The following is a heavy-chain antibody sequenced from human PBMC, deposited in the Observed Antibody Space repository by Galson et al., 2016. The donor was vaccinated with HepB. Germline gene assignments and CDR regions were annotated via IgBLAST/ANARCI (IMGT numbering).Heavy chain of an antibody. V-gene: IGHV4-61*01. CDR3: ARASGPLTYYYDSSGYEDY. Sequence: SETLSLTCTVSGGPVSSGTYYWSWIRQPPGKGLEWIGYIYDSGSPNYNPSLKSRVTISVDTSKNQFSLRLNSVTAADTAVYYCARASGPLTYYYDSSGYEDYWGQGTLVTVSS. J-gene: IGHJ4*02. CDR2: IYDSGSP. D-gene: IGHD3-22*01. CDR1: GGPVSSGTYY.